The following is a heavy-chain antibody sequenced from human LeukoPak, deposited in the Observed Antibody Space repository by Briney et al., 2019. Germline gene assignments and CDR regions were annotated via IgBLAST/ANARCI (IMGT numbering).Heavy chain of an antibody. CDR1: GFTFSSYA. CDR3: AKGLYDSSGYYPVDAFAI. V-gene: IGHV3-23*01. CDR2: ISGSGGST. D-gene: IGHD3-22*01. J-gene: IGHJ3*02. Sequence: GGSLRLSCAAAGFTFSSYAMSWVRQAPGKGLEWVSAISGSGGSTYYADSVKGRFTISRDNSKNTLYLQMNSLRAEDTAVYYCAKGLYDSSGYYPVDAFAIWGQGTMVTVSS.